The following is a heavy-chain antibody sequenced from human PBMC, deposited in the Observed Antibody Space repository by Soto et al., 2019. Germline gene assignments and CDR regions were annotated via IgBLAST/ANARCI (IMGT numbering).Heavy chain of an antibody. Sequence: QVQLVQSGAEVKKPGSSVKVSCKASGGTFSSYAISWVRQAPGQGLEWMGGIIPIFGTANYAQKFQGRVTITADESTSTAYMGLSRLRSEDTAVYYCARVWSLIRGAPSWFEPWGQGTLVTVSS. V-gene: IGHV1-69*01. D-gene: IGHD3-10*01. CDR2: IIPIFGTA. J-gene: IGHJ5*02. CDR3: ARVWSLIRGAPSWFEP. CDR1: GGTFSSYA.